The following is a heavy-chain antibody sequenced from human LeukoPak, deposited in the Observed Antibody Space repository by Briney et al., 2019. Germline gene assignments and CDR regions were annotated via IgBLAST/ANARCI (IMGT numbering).Heavy chain of an antibody. Sequence: SETLSLTCTVSGYSVSSGYYWGWIRQPPGKGLEWIGSLYHSGTTYYNPSLKSRVTISLDTSKNQFSLKVTSVTAADTAVYYCARHEDTAMVVSPFDSWGQGTLVTVSS. CDR1: GYSVSSGYY. CDR2: LYHSGTT. D-gene: IGHD5-18*01. J-gene: IGHJ4*02. CDR3: ARHEDTAMVVSPFDS. V-gene: IGHV4-38-2*02.